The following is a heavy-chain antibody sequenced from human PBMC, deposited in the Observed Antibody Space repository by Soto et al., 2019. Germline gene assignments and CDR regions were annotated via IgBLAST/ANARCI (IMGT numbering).Heavy chain of an antibody. J-gene: IGHJ6*02. D-gene: IGHD2-21*02. CDR3: ARVCGGHSHYGIDV. CDR1: GGSISSGGYY. CDR2: IYYSGST. Sequence: QVQLQESGPGLVKPSQTLSLTCTVSGGSISSGGYYWSWIRQHPGKGLEWIGYIYYSGSTYYNPSLKSRVTIPLDTSKNQFALKLSSVTAAVTAVYYCARVCGGHSHYGIDVCGQANKVTVSS. V-gene: IGHV4-31*03.